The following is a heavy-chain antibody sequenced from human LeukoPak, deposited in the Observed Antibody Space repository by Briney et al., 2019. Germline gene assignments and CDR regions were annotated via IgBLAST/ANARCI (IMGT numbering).Heavy chain of an antibody. CDR3: ARVHPITMVRGVTYDP. CDR1: GYTFTSYG. Sequence: ASVKVSCKASGYTFTSYGISWVRQAPGQGLERMGWISAYNGNTNYAQKLQGRATMTTDTSTSTAYMELRSLRSDDTAVYYCARVHPITMVRGVTYDPWGQGTLVTVSS. D-gene: IGHD3-10*01. V-gene: IGHV1-18*01. CDR2: ISAYNGNT. J-gene: IGHJ5*02.